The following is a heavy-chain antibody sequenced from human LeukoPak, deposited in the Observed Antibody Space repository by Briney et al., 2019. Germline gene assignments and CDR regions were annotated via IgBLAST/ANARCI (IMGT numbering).Heavy chain of an antibody. Sequence: GRSLRLSCTPSGFTLRNYWMHWVRQVPGSRLVWVSRIIGDGSVTNYAASVQGRFTISRDNAKSVVYLQINSLRSEDTAVYYCARYSSSSGGPSYYLDYWGHGSLVTVSS. CDR1: GFTLRNYW. CDR2: IIGDGSVT. J-gene: IGHJ4*01. D-gene: IGHD6-6*01. CDR3: ARYSSSSGGPSYYLDY. V-gene: IGHV3-74*01.